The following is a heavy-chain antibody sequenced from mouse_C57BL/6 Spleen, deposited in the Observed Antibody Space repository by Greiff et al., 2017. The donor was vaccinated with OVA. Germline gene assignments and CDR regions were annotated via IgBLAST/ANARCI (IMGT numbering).Heavy chain of an antibody. CDR2: IWWDDDK. Sequence: QVTLKESGPGILQPSQSLSLTCSFSGFSLTTYGMGVVWIRQPPGKGLEWLAHIWWDDDKYYNPALKSRLTNSKDTSKNQVFLKIANVDTADTATYYCARIGGANDAMDYWGQGTSVTVSS. V-gene: IGHV8-8*01. D-gene: IGHD3-1*01. J-gene: IGHJ4*01. CDR1: GFSLTTYGMG. CDR3: ARIGGANDAMDY.